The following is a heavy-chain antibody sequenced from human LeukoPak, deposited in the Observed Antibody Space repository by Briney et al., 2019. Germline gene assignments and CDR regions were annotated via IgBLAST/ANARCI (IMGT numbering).Heavy chain of an antibody. D-gene: IGHD3-9*01. Sequence: SETLSLTCTVSGGSISSYYWSWIRQPPGKGLEWIGYIYYSGSTNYNPSLKSRVTISVDTSKNQFSLKLSSVTAADTAVYYCATMGFDSSFDYWGQGTLVTVSS. CDR1: GGSISSYY. CDR3: ATMGFDSSFDY. J-gene: IGHJ4*02. CDR2: IYYSGST. V-gene: IGHV4-59*12.